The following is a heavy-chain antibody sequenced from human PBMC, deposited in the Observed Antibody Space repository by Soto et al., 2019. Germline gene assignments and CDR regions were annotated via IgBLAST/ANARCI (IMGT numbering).Heavy chain of an antibody. J-gene: IGHJ6*02. CDR3: ARRYSSTLDV. CDR1: GGSISSYY. V-gene: IGHV4-59*08. D-gene: IGHD6-13*01. Sequence: XXTLSLTCTVSGGSISSYYWSWIRQPPGXXXXXXXXXYXXXSTXXKKXXXXXXXLXXXKXXXQLYMTMRSVTAAETAVYYCARRYSSTLDVWGQGTTVNVSS. CDR2: XYXXXST.